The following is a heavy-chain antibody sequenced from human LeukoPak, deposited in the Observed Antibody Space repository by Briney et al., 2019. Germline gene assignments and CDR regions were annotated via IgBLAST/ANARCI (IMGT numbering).Heavy chain of an antibody. J-gene: IGHJ4*02. V-gene: IGHV3-23*01. CDR1: GFPFSGYA. CDR2: ISGSAGSS. CDR3: AKGSRSGDDY. Sequence: GGSLRLSCAASGFPFSGYAMHWVRQAPGKGLEWVSLISGSAGSSYYADSVKGRFTTSRDNSRNTLYLQMNTLRAEDTAVYYCAKGSRSGDDYWGQGTLVTVSS. D-gene: IGHD3-10*01.